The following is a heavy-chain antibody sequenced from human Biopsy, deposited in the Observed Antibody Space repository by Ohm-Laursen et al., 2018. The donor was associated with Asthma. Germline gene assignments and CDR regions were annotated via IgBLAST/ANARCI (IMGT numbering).Heavy chain of an antibody. CDR3: AREAATAGFFDP. Sequence: SQTLSLTCTVSGDSSNSGGYSWTWIRQHPGKGLELIGYIYSSGGTYYNPSLKSRVTISMDRSKNQFSLKVNSVTAADTAVYYCAREAATAGFFDPWGQGSLVTVSS. CDR1: GDSSNSGGYS. V-gene: IGHV4-31*03. D-gene: IGHD6-13*01. J-gene: IGHJ5*02. CDR2: IYSSGGT.